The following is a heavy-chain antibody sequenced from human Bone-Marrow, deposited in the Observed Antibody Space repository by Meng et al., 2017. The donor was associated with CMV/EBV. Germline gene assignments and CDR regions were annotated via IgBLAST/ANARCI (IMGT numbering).Heavy chain of an antibody. Sequence: GGSLRLSCAASGFTFNNYEMNWVRQAPGKGLEWVALISYDGDIEKFADSGGGRFTISRDNSKSTLSLEMNRLIPEDTAVYYCAEALSSRSHVYYGMDVWGQGTTVTVSS. V-gene: IGHV3-30-3*02. J-gene: IGHJ6*02. D-gene: IGHD5/OR15-5a*01. CDR3: AEALSSRSHVYYGMDV. CDR2: ISYDGDIE. CDR1: GFTFNNYE.